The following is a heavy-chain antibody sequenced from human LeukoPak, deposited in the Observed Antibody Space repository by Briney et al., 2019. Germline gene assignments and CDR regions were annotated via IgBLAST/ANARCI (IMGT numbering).Heavy chain of an antibody. CDR1: GFTFSIYS. CDR2: ISISSSYI. D-gene: IGHD5-18*01. Sequence: GSLRLSFAASGFTFSIYSMNWVRQAPGKGLEWVSSISISSSYIYYADSVKGRFTISRDNAKNSLYVQMNNLRAEDTAVCYCARGGAMVSDAFDIWGQGTMVTVSS. V-gene: IGHV3-21*01. CDR3: ARGGAMVSDAFDI. J-gene: IGHJ3*02.